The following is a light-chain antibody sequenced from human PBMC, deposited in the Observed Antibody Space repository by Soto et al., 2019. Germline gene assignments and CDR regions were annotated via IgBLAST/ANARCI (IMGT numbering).Light chain of an antibody. CDR3: QQYGSSPPWT. J-gene: IGKJ1*01. CDR1: QSVSDNY. V-gene: IGKV3-20*01. CDR2: GAF. Sequence: EIVLTQSPGTLSLSPGERATLSCRASQSVSDNYLAWYQQKPGQAPRLLIYGAFTRATCIPDRFSGSGSGTDFSLTISRLEPEDFAVYYCQQYGSSPPWTFGQGTAVEIK.